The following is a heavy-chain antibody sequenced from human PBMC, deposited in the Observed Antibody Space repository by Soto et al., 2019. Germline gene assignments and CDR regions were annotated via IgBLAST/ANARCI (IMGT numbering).Heavy chain of an antibody. D-gene: IGHD3-10*01. CDR3: AKRGFGELLDY. CDR1: GGSFRNYG. V-gene: IGHV1-69*12. CDR2: IIPIIATA. J-gene: IGHJ4*02. Sequence: VQLVQSGAEVKKPGSSVKVSCKASGGSFRNYGISWVRQAPGQGLEWMGGIIPIIATANYAQKFQGRVTITADESTNTAYMELSSLRSEDTAVYYCAKRGFGELLDYWGQGTLVTVSS.